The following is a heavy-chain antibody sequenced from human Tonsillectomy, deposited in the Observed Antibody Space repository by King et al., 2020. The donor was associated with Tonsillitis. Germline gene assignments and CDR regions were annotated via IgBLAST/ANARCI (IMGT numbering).Heavy chain of an antibody. CDR3: ARERLYSRGWGIDY. CDR2: ISFDGSNK. J-gene: IGHJ4*02. D-gene: IGHD6-19*01. CDR1: GFSFSSNG. V-gene: IGHV3-33*05. Sequence: VQLVESGGGVVQPGRSLSLSCAASGFSFSSNGMHWVRQAPGKGLEWVAVISFDGSNKNYADSVKGRFTISRDNSNNTLFLHMNSLRAEDTAVYYCARERLYSRGWGIDYWGQGALLSVSS.